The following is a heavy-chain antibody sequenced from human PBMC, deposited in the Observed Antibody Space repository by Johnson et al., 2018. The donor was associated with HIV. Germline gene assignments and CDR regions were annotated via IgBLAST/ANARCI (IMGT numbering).Heavy chain of an antibody. Sequence: MLLVESGGGLVKPGGSLRLSCAASGFTFSNAWMSWVRQAPGKGLEWVGRIKSKTDGGTTDYAAPVKGRFTISRDDSKNTLYLQMNSLKTEDTAVYYCTTAIVGALINAFEIWGQGTMVTVSS. CDR3: TTAIVGALINAFEI. D-gene: IGHD1-26*01. V-gene: IGHV3-15*01. J-gene: IGHJ3*02. CDR2: IKSKTDGGTT. CDR1: GFTFSNAW.